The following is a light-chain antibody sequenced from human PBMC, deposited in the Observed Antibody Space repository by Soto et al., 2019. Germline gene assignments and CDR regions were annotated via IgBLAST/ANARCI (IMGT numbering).Light chain of an antibody. V-gene: IGKV1-5*03. CDR1: QSISNW. J-gene: IGKJ1*01. Sequence: DIQMTQSPSTLSASVGDRVTITCRASQSISNWLAWYQQKPGKAPKLLIYKASSLESGVTSRFSGSGSGTEFTLTIICLQPDDFSTYYCQRYDNYSKTFGQGTKVEIK. CDR3: QRYDNYSKT. CDR2: KAS.